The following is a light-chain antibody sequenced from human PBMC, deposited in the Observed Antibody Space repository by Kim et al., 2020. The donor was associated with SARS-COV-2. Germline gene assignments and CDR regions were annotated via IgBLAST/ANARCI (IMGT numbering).Light chain of an antibody. V-gene: IGLV3-9*01. Sequence: SYELTQPLSVSVALGQTARITCGGNNIGSKNVHWYQQKPGQAPVLVIYRDSNRPSGIPERFSGSNSGNTATLTISRAQAGDEADYYCQVWDSSTVVFGGGPQLTVL. CDR3: QVWDSSTVV. CDR1: NIGSKN. J-gene: IGLJ2*01. CDR2: RDS.